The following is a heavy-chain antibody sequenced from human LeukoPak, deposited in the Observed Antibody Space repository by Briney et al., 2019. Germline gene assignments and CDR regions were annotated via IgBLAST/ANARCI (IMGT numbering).Heavy chain of an antibody. D-gene: IGHD3-16*02. CDR1: GGTFSSYA. Sequence: SVKVSCKASGGTFSSYAISWVRQAPGQGLEWMGGIIPIFGTANYAQKFQGRVTITADESTSTAYMELSSLRSEDTAVYYCARAEGYDYVWGSYRYRAFDIWGQGTMVTVSS. J-gene: IGHJ3*02. CDR3: ARAEGYDYVWGSYRYRAFDI. V-gene: IGHV1-69*13. CDR2: IIPIFGTA.